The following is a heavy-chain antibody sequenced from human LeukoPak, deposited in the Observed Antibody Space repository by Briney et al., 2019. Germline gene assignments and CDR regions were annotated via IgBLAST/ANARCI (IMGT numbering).Heavy chain of an antibody. CDR2: ISSSSSYI. CDR1: GFTFSSYS. Sequence: PGGSLRLSCAASGFTFSSYSMNWVRQAPGKGLEWVSSISSSSSYIYYADSVKGRFTISRDNAKNSLYLQMNSLRAEDTAVYYCARDTGIAAADNWFDPWGQGTLVTVSS. CDR3: ARDTGIAAADNWFDP. V-gene: IGHV3-21*01. D-gene: IGHD6-13*01. J-gene: IGHJ5*02.